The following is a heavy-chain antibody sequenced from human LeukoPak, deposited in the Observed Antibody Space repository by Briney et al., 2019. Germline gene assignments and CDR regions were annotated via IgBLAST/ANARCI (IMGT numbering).Heavy chain of an antibody. CDR3: AKTTYASNSSGWYNHFDY. D-gene: IGHD6-19*01. Sequence: GGSLRLSCAASGFTFSSYGMHWVRQAPGKGLEWVAFIRYDGSNKYYADSVKGRFTISRDNSKNTLYLQLNSLRAEDTTVYYCAKTTYASNSSGWYNHFDYWGQGTLVTVSS. CDR2: IRYDGSNK. V-gene: IGHV3-30*02. CDR1: GFTFSSYG. J-gene: IGHJ4*02.